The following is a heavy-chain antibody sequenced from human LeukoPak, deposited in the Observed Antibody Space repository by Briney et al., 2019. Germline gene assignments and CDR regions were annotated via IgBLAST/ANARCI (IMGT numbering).Heavy chain of an antibody. CDR3: ARDRYCSDSSCPHFDY. J-gene: IGHJ4*02. CDR2: IKQDESEK. V-gene: IGHV3-7*01. CDR1: GFTFSHYW. D-gene: IGHD2-15*01. Sequence: GGSLRLSCTASGFTFSHYWMSWVRQAPGKGLQWVADIKQDESEKYYVDSVKGRFTISRDNAKNSMYLQMNSLRAEDTAVYYCARDRYCSDSSCPHFDYWGQGTLVTVSS.